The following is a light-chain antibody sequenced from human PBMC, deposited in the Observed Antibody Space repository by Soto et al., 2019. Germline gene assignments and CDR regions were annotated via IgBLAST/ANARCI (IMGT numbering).Light chain of an antibody. Sequence: QSVLAQPASVSGSPGQSITISCTGTSSDLAIYNYVSWYQQQPGKAPKLMIYQVTNRPSGVSNRFSGPRPGNTASLTISGLQAEDEADYYCSSYTDSSNYVFGTGTKVTAL. CDR3: SSYTDSSNYV. V-gene: IGLV2-14*01. CDR2: QVT. CDR1: SSDLAIYNY. J-gene: IGLJ1*01.